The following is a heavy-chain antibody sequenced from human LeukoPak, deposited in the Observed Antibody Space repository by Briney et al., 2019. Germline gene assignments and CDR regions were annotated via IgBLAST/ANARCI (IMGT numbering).Heavy chain of an antibody. J-gene: IGHJ6*02. Sequence: GGSLRLSCAASGFTFSSYSMNWVRQAPGKGLEWVSYISSSSSTIYYADSVKGRFTISRDNAKNSLYLQMNSLRAEDTAVYYCARDMVRGVLPYYYYYGMDVWGQGTTVTVPS. V-gene: IGHV3-48*01. CDR2: ISSSSSTI. CDR3: ARDMVRGVLPYYYYYGMDV. CDR1: GFTFSSYS. D-gene: IGHD3-10*01.